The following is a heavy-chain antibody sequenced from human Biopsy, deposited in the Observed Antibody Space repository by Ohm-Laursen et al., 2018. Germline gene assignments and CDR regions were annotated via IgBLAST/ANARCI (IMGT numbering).Heavy chain of an antibody. CDR2: IYYSGTT. D-gene: IGHD2-21*02. CDR1: GGSISSYY. J-gene: IGHJ4*02. CDR3: ARDDAVTGIRGLDY. V-gene: IGHV4-59*01. Sequence: TLSLTFTVSGGSISSYYWNWIRQPPGKGLEWIGYIYYSGTTDYSPSLKSRVTISIDKSKNQFFLKLSSVTAEDTAVYYCARDDAVTGIRGLDYWGQGALVTVSS.